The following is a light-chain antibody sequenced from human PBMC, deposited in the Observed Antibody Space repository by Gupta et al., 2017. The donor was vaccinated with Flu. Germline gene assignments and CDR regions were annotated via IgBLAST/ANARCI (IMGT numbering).Light chain of an antibody. CDR1: SGSGCRNF. J-gene: IGLJ2*01. CDR3: QSYDGTSVV. V-gene: IGLV6-57*01. CDR2: VND. Sequence: TASISSHGRSGSGCRNFVQCYPHRPGTSPTTVIYVNDQRTSGGPDRFSGSIDISSNSASLTISGLKNEDEADYYCQSYDGTSVVFGGGTKLTVL.